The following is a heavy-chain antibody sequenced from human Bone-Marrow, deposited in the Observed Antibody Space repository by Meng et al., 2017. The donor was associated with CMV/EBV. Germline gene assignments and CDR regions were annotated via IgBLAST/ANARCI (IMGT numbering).Heavy chain of an antibody. CDR3: ARNNGGSWNYGMDF. J-gene: IGHJ6*01. Sequence: SETLSLTCIVSGGSMKTSSYYWDWIRQSPGKGLEWIGSIYYSGTTYYNPSLKSRVTISVDTSKNQFSLNLSSVTAADTAVYYCARNNGGSWNYGMDFWGQGTTVTGSS. V-gene: IGHV4-39*01. CDR2: IYYSGTT. D-gene: IGHD2-15*01. CDR1: GGSMKTSSYY.